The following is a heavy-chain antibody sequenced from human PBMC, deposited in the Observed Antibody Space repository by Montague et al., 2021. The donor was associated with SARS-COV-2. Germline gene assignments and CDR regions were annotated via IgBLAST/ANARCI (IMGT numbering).Heavy chain of an antibody. CDR3: ARTHDYRGNDYFDS. CDR1: GGSLSGFY. D-gene: IGHD4-23*01. Sequence: SETLSLTCAVYGGSLSGFYWTWIRQAPGKGLEWVGEITNGGSTSYSPALKSRRSISLDTSENQFSLSLDSVTAAATATYYCARTHDYRGNDYFDSWGQGALVIVSS. J-gene: IGHJ4*02. V-gene: IGHV4-34*01. CDR2: ITNGGST.